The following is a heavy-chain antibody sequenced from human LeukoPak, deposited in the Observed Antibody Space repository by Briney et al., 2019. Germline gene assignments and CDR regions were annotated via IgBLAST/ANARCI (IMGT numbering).Heavy chain of an antibody. Sequence: GGSLRLSCAASGFTFDDYAMHWVRQAPGRGLEWVSGISWNSGSIGYADSVKGRFTISRDNAKSSLYLQMNSLRAEDTALYYCAKDIRGSGATGLFDYWGQGTLVTVSS. CDR3: AKDIRGSGATGLFDY. CDR2: ISWNSGSI. V-gene: IGHV3-9*01. D-gene: IGHD6-25*01. J-gene: IGHJ4*02. CDR1: GFTFDDYA.